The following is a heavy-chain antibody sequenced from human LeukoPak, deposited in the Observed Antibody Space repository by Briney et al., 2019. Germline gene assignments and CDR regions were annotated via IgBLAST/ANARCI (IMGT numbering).Heavy chain of an antibody. Sequence: GGSLRLSCAASGFTFSSYWMYWVRQDPGKGLVWVSRINSDGTSTNYADSVKGRSTFSRDNAKNTLFLQMNSLRAEDTAVYYCARGGIRFIDYWGQGTLVTVSS. CDR3: ARGGIRFIDY. V-gene: IGHV3-74*01. CDR2: INSDGTST. J-gene: IGHJ4*02. D-gene: IGHD3-10*01. CDR1: GFTFSSYW.